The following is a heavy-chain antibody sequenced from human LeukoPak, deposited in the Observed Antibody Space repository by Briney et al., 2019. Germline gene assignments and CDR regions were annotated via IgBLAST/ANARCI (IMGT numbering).Heavy chain of an antibody. Sequence: VASVKVSCKASGGTFSSYAISWVRQAPGKGLEWMGGFDPEDGETIYAQKFQGRVTMTEDTSTDTAYMELSSLRSEDTAVYYCATDPNDSMFSGAFDIWGQGTMVTVSS. J-gene: IGHJ3*02. CDR3: ATDPNDSMFSGAFDI. D-gene: IGHD3-22*01. V-gene: IGHV1-24*01. CDR2: FDPEDGET. CDR1: GGTFSSYA.